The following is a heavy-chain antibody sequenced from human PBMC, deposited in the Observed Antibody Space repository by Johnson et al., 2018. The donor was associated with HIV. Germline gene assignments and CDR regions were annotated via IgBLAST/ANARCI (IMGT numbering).Heavy chain of an antibody. V-gene: IGHV3-20*04. CDR3: ALSGGAAAYDAFDI. Sequence: VQLVESGGGVVRPGGSLRLSCAASAFTFDDHGMSWVRQAPGKGLEWVSGINWNGGSTGYADSVKGRFTISRDNAKNSLYLQMNRLRAEDTAVYYCALSGGAAAYDAFDIWGQGTMVTVSS. D-gene: IGHD6-13*01. J-gene: IGHJ3*02. CDR1: AFTFDDHG. CDR2: INWNGGST.